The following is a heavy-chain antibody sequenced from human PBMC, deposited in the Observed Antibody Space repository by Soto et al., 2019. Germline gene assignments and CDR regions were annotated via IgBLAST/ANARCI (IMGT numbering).Heavy chain of an antibody. V-gene: IGHV4-39*01. J-gene: IGHJ4*02. CDR1: GGSISTPNYY. Sequence: QLQLQESGPGLVKPSETLSLTCTVSGGSISTPNYYWGWIRQPPGKGLAWIGSIYYSGSTYYNPSLKSRVTISVDTSRTQFSLRLTSLTAADTAVYYCARRYTGSYYDYWGQGTLVTVSS. CDR3: ARRYTGSYYDY. D-gene: IGHD1-26*01. CDR2: IYYSGST.